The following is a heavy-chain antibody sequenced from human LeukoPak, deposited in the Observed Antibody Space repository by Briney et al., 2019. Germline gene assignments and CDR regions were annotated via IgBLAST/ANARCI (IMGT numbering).Heavy chain of an antibody. CDR1: GYTLTSFD. D-gene: IGHD6-19*01. CDR2: IIPILGIA. CDR3: ARSDSSGWYYFDY. Sequence: GASVKVSCKASGYTLTSFDINWVRQATGQGLEWMGRIIPILGIANYAQKFQGRVTITADKSTSTAYMELSSLRSEDTAVYYCARSDSSGWYYFDYWGQGTLVTVSS. J-gene: IGHJ4*02. V-gene: IGHV1-69*04.